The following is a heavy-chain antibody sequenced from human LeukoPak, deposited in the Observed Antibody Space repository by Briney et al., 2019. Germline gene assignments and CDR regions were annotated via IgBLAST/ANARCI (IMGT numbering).Heavy chain of an antibody. Sequence: GGCLRLSCAAAGFSVSSNYMGWDRHAAGDWRGWVSFIYKVGSTYNADSVKGKYNISKENPNHTLYLQINSQKAEDTAVYYCASTGGLESLRINMVRGVMNGMDVWGQGTTVTVSS. CDR3: ASTGGLESLRINMVRGVMNGMDV. V-gene: IGHV3-66*01. D-gene: IGHD3-10*01. J-gene: IGHJ6*01. CDR2: IYKVGST. CDR1: GFSVSSNY.